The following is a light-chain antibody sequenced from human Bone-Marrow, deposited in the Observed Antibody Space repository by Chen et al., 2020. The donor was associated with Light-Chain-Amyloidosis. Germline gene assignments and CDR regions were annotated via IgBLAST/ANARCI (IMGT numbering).Light chain of an antibody. Sequence: SYVLTQPPSVSGAPGQTARITCGGYNIGSESVHWYQQRPGQAPVLVVYDDSDRPSGIPERFSGSNSGDTATLTISRVEAGDEADYYCQVWDSSSDDYVFGTGTKVTVL. CDR3: QVWDSSSDDYV. CDR1: NIGSES. V-gene: IGLV3-21*02. J-gene: IGLJ1*01. CDR2: DDS.